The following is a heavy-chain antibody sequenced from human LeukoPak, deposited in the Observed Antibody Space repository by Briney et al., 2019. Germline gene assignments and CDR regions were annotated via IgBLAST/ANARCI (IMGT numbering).Heavy chain of an antibody. V-gene: IGHV3-23*01. CDR2: ISGSGGST. CDR1: GFTFSSYA. D-gene: IGHD1-26*01. J-gene: IGHJ5*02. Sequence: GGSLGLSCAASGFTFSSYAMSWVRQAPGKGLEWVSAISGSGGSTYYADSVKGRFTISRDNSKNTLYLQMNSLRAEDTAVYYWAKVAVGAMIYGPWGQGTLVTVSS. CDR3: AKVAVGAMIYGP.